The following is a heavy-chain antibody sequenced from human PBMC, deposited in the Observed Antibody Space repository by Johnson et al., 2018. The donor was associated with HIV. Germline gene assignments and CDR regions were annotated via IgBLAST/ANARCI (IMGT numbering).Heavy chain of an antibody. D-gene: IGHD3-10*01. CDR2: ISYDGTNQ. V-gene: IGHV3-30*18. CDR1: GFAFSRFA. J-gene: IGHJ3*02. CDR3: AKSTQATIARESGPYGAFEI. Sequence: QVQLVESGGGVVQSGRSLRLSCAASGFAFSRFAMHWVRQVPDKGLEWVAVISYDGTNQYHADSVKGRFTISRDNSKNTLYLQMNSLRAEDTALYYCAKSTQATIARESGPYGAFEIWGQGTMVTVSS.